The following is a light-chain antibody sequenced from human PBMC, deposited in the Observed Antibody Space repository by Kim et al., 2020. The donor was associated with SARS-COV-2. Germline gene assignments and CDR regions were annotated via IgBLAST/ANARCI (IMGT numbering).Light chain of an antibody. J-gene: IGKJ1*01. Sequence: SPGGRAALSCRASQIVSSTYLAWYQQKPGQAPRLLIYAASSRATGIPDRFSGSGSGTDFTLTIIRLEPEDCAVFYCQQYATSPRTFGQGTKVDIK. V-gene: IGKV3-20*01. CDR2: AAS. CDR3: QQYATSPRT. CDR1: QIVSSTY.